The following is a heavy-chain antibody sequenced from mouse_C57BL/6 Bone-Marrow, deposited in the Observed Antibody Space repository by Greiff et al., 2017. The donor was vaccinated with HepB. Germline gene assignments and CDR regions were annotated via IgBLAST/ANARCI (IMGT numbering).Heavy chain of an antibody. Sequence: EVQLEEPGAELVKPGASLKLSCAASGYTFTNYGMHWVRQTPEKGLEWVAYISNASSTTYYADTVKGQFTFSIDKATNTLYLQMTSLRSEDTAIYYCARQVRHLGFDDWGKGTTVTVSS. CDR3: ARQVRHLGFDD. J-gene: IGHJ1*03. CDR2: ISNASSTT. CDR1: GYTFTNYG. D-gene: IGHD1-2*01. V-gene: IGHV5-17*01.